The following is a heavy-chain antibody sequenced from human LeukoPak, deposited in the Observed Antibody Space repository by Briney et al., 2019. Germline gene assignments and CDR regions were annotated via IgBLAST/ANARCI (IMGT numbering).Heavy chain of an antibody. Sequence: ASVKVSCKASGYTFTSYYMHWVRQAPGQGLEWMGWINPNSGGTNYAQKFQGRVTMTRDTSISTAYMELSRLRSDDTAVYYCARVGTYYYDSSPPYFDYWGQGTLVTVSS. CDR2: INPNSGGT. D-gene: IGHD3-22*01. J-gene: IGHJ4*02. CDR1: GYTFTSYY. V-gene: IGHV1-2*02. CDR3: ARVGTYYYDSSPPYFDY.